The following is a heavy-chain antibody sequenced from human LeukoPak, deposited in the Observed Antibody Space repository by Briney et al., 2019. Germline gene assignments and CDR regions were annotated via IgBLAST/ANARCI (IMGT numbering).Heavy chain of an antibody. V-gene: IGHV1-69*04. CDR1: GGTFSSYA. CDR2: IIPILGIA. D-gene: IGHD4-17*01. J-gene: IGHJ5*02. Sequence: SVKVSCKASGGTFSSYAISWVRQAPGQGLEWMGRIIPILGIANYAQKFQGRVTITADKSTSTAYKELSSLRSEDTAVYYCARDYGDNWFDPWGQGTLVTVSS. CDR3: ARDYGDNWFDP.